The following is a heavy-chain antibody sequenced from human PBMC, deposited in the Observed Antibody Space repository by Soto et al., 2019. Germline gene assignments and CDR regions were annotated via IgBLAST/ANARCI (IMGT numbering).Heavy chain of an antibody. CDR3: VRSGDTEVADAIIVLWLDP. CDR1: GGANRSYA. D-gene: IGHD1-26*01. CDR2: IIPIFGTA. Sequence: PVELSCEASGGANRSYAISWVRQAPGQGLEWMGGIIPIFGTANYAQKFQGRVTITADESTSTAYMELSSLRSEDTAVYYCVRSGDTEVADAIIVLWLDPWGQGT. J-gene: IGHJ5*02. V-gene: IGHV1-69*13.